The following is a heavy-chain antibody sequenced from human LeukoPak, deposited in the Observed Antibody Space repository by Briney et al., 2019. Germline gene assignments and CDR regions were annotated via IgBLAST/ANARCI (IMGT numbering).Heavy chain of an antibody. CDR1: GYSISSTSYY. CDR3: AKLTPYSGSPLGDY. Sequence: SETLSLTCTVSGYSISSTSYYWGWIRQPPGKGLEWIGNIYYSGGTYHNPSLKSRVTISVDTSKNQFSLKLSSVTAADTAVYYCAKLTPYSGSPLGDYWGQGTLVTVSS. D-gene: IGHD1-26*01. J-gene: IGHJ4*02. V-gene: IGHV4-39*01. CDR2: IYYSGGT.